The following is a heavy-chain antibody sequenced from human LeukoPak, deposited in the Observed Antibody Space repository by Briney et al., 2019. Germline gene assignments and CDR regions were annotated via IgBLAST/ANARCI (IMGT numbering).Heavy chain of an antibody. J-gene: IGHJ4*02. V-gene: IGHV4-31*03. CDR1: GASITRGGFY. D-gene: IGHD2-15*01. CDR2: IYSSGSS. Sequence: SQTLSLTCTVSGASITRGGFYWSWIRQHPGKGLEWLGHIYSSGSSTYNPSLRTRLSMSLDPSKSQFSLTLNSLAVADTAVYYCARGSCSGGACYSGSEFDFWGQGTLVTVSS. CDR3: ARGSCSGGACYSGSEFDF.